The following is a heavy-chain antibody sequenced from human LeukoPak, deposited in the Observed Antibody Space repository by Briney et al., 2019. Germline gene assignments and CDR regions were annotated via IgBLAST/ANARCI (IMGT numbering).Heavy chain of an antibody. D-gene: IGHD3-16*01. CDR2: IIPIFGTA. Sequence: SVKVSCKASGGTFSSYAISWVRQAPGQGLEWMGGIIPIFGTANYAQKFQGRVTMTRDTSTSTVYMELSSLRSEDTAVYYCARAAGMITFGGVTRNWFDPWGQGTLVTVSS. CDR3: ARAAGMITFGGVTRNWFDP. V-gene: IGHV1-69*05. CDR1: GGTFSSYA. J-gene: IGHJ5*02.